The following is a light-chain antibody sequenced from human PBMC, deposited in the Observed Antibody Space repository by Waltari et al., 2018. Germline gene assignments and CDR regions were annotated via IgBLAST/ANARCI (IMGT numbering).Light chain of an antibody. Sequence: QSALTQPRSVSGSPGQSVSISCTGTSRAVGCYNYVSWYRQHPGKAPTMIICDVNKRPSGVPDRFSGSKSGNTASLTISGLQAEDEADYYCCSYAGTSSLTFGGGTQLTVL. J-gene: IGLJ2*01. CDR3: CSYAGTSSLT. V-gene: IGLV2-11*01. CDR2: DVN. CDR1: SRAVGCYNY.